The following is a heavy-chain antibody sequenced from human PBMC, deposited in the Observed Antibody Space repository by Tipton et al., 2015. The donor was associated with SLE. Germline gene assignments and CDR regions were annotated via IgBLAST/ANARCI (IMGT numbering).Heavy chain of an antibody. V-gene: IGHV1-18*01. CDR2: ISAENGKT. CDR3: ARGGGSYLMDF. CDR1: GYTFSRYG. D-gene: IGHD1-26*01. J-gene: IGHJ4*02. Sequence: AEVKKPGASVRVSCKASGYTFSRYGVTWVRQAPGQGPEWMGWISAENGKTDYAEKFQDRVTLTTDTSTSTAYMDVWSLRSDDTAVYYCARGGGSYLMDFWGQGTLVTVSS.